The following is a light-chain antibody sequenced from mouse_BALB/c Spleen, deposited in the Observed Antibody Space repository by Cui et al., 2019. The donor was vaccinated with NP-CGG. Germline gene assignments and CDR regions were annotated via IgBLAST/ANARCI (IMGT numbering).Light chain of an antibody. V-gene: IGLV1*01. Sequence: QTVVTQESVLTTSPGETVTLTCRSSTGAVTTSNYDNWVQEKPDHLFTGLIGGTNNRVPGAPARFSGSLIGDKAALTITGAQTEDEAMYFCALWYSNHWVFGGGTILTVL. CDR1: TGAVTTSNY. CDR2: GTN. CDR3: ALWYSNHWV. J-gene: IGLJ1*01.